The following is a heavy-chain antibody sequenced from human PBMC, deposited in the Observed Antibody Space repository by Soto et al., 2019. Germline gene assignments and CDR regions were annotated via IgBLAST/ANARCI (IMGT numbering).Heavy chain of an antibody. CDR2: IIPILGIA. J-gene: IGHJ4*02. V-gene: IGHV1-69*02. D-gene: IGHD4-17*01. CDR3: ARRENDYGDYGGGDD. CDR1: GGTFSIYT. Sequence: SVKVSCKASGGTFSIYTISWVRQAPGQGLEWMGRIIPILGIANYAQKFQGRVTITADKSTSTAYMELSSLRSEDTAVYYCARRENDYGDYGGGDDWGQGTLVTVSS.